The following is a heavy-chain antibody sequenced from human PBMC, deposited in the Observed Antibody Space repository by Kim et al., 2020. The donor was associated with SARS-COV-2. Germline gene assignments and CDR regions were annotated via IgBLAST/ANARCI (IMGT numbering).Heavy chain of an antibody. CDR1: GFPFSSYA. Sequence: GGSLRLSCAASGFPFSSYAMGWVRQAPGKGLEWVSAISAGDGSAHYTDSVKGRFTISRDNSRTTLYLQMNSLRAEDTAVFYCAKGWNGDYWGPGTLVTVS. CDR2: ISAGDGSA. J-gene: IGHJ4*02. CDR3: AKGWNGDY. V-gene: IGHV3-23*01. D-gene: IGHD1-1*01.